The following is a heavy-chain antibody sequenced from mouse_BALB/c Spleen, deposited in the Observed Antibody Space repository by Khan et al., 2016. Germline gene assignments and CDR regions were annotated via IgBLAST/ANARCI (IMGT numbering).Heavy chain of an antibody. Sequence: EVQLLETGGGLVQPKGSLKLSCAASGFTFNTNAMNWVRQAPGKGLEWVARIRSKSNNYATYYVDSVKDRLTISRDDSQSMLYLQMNNLKTEDTAMYYCVRSPYDCFAYWGQGTLVTVSA. CDR2: IRSKSNNYAT. D-gene: IGHD2-12*01. V-gene: IGHV10S3*01. CDR1: GFTFNTNA. J-gene: IGHJ3*01. CDR3: VRSPYDCFAY.